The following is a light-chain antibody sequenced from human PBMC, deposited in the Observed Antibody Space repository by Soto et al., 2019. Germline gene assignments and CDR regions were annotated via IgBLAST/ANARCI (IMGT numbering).Light chain of an antibody. CDR2: TAS. J-gene: IGKJ1*01. CDR3: QLYNSFWM. Sequence: IHMTQVPSSLSASVGYRVTMTSRTIQSISNQLIWYQQKPGDAPKPLIYTASTLYSGVPSRFIGSGSGTDFTLTISSLQPVDFATYYCQLYNSFWMFGQGTKVDI. V-gene: IGKV1-16*01. CDR1: QSISNQ.